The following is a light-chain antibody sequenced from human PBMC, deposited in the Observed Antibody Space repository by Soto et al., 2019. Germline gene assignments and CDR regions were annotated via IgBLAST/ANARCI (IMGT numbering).Light chain of an antibody. CDR1: QSISSY. CDR2: AAS. J-gene: IGKJ4*01. CDR3: QQSYSTLT. V-gene: IGKV1-39*01. Sequence: DIQMTQSPSSLSASVGDRVTIDCRASQSISSYLNWYQQKPGKAPKLLIYAASSLQSGVPSRFSGSGPGTDFTLTISSLQPEDFATYYCQQSYSTLTFGGGTKVDNK.